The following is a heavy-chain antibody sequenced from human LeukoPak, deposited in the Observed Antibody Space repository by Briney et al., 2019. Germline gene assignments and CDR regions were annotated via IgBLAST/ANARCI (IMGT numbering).Heavy chain of an antibody. Sequence: PGGSLRLSCAASGFTFSSCAMSWVRQAPGKGLEWVSTISGSGSSTFYANSVKGRFTISRDNSKNTLYLQMNSLRAEDTAVYYCAKGWRWLQPSYFDYWGQGTLVTVSS. CDR2: ISGSGSST. J-gene: IGHJ4*02. D-gene: IGHD5-24*01. CDR3: AKGWRWLQPSYFDY. V-gene: IGHV3-23*01. CDR1: GFTFSSCA.